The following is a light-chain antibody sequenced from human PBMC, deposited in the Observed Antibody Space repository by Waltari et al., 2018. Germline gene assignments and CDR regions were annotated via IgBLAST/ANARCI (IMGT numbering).Light chain of an antibody. J-gene: IGKJ1*01. V-gene: IGKV3-15*01. CDR3: QQYSNWPPWT. CDR1: QSVSHN. CDR2: DAS. Sequence: EVVMTQSPVTLSVSPGERATLPCRASQSVSHNLAWHQTNPGQAPRPVMYDASTRASGLPARFSGTGSGREFTLTINSLQSEDVAIYYCQQYSNWPPWTFGQGTTVEIK.